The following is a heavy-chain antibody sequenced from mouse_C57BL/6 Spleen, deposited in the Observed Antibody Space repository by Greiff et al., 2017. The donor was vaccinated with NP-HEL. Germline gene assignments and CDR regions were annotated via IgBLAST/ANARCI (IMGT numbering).Heavy chain of an antibody. CDR1: GFSLTSYG. V-gene: IGHV2-6-1*01. J-gene: IGHJ4*01. Sequence: QVQLKESGPGLVAPSQSLSITCTVSGFSLTSYGVHWVRQPPGKGLEWLVVIWSDGSTTYNSALKSRLSISKDNSKSQVFLKMNSLQTEDTAMYYCARQVTTVVPYAMDYWGQGTSVTVSS. CDR3: ARQVTTVVPYAMDY. D-gene: IGHD1-1*01. CDR2: IWSDGST.